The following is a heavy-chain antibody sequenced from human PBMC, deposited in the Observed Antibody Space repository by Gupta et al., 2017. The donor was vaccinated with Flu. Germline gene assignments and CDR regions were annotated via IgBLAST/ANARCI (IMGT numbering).Heavy chain of an antibody. J-gene: IGHJ4*02. CDR3: TRDPWGSVTASFDY. CDR2: IRREGDGGAT. Sequence: APGKRLEWVGFIRREGDGGATEYAASVKGRFTISRDDSKTIGYLKMNSLKTEDTAVYYCTRDPWGSVTASFDYWGQGTLVTVSS. V-gene: IGHV3-49*02. D-gene: IGHD4-17*01.